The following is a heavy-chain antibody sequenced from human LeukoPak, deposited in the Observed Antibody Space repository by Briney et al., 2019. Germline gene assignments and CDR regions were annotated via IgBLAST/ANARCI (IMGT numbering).Heavy chain of an antibody. J-gene: IGHJ6*02. D-gene: IGHD3-3*01. CDR2: IKSKTDGGTT. Sequence: GGSLRLSCSASGFVFSIYTIYWVRQAPGKGLEWVGRIKSKTDGGTTDYAAPVKGRFTISRDDSKNTLYLQMNSLKTEDTAVYYCTTVSYDFWAYGMDVWGQGTTVTVSS. CDR1: GFVFSIYT. V-gene: IGHV3-15*01. CDR3: TTVSYDFWAYGMDV.